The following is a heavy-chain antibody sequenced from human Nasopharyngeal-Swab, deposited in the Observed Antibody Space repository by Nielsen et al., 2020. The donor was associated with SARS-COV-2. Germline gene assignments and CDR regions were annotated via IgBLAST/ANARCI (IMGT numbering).Heavy chain of an antibody. CDR2: ISGSGGST. CDR3: AKSGSLGSGWYLTDY. V-gene: IGHV3-23*01. Sequence: GGSLRLSCAASGFTFSSYAMSWVRQAPGKGLEWVSAISGSGGSTYYADSVKGRFTISRDNSKNTLYLQMNSLRAEDTAVYYCAKSGSLGSGWYLTDYWGQGTLVTVSS. D-gene: IGHD6-19*01. CDR1: GFTFSSYA. J-gene: IGHJ4*02.